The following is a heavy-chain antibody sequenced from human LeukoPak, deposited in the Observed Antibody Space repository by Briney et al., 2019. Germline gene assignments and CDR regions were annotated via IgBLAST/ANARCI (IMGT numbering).Heavy chain of an antibody. CDR2: INYSGDT. CDR1: GGSISSYY. V-gene: IGHV4-59*08. Sequence: SETLSLTCTVSGGSISSYYWSWIRQPPGKGLEWIGYINYSGDTTYNPSLKSRVTISVDTSRNQFSLKLSSVTAADTAVYYCARQWLAIFGDPWGQGTLVTVSS. D-gene: IGHD3-3*01. J-gene: IGHJ5*02. CDR3: ARQWLAIFGDP.